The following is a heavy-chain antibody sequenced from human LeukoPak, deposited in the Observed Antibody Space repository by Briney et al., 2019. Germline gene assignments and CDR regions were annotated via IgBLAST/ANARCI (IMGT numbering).Heavy chain of an antibody. CDR2: INHSGST. CDR1: GGSFSGYY. V-gene: IGHV4-34*01. D-gene: IGHD6-6*01. Sequence: SETLSLTCAVYGGSFSGYYWSWIRQPPGKGLEWIGEINHSGSTNYSPSLKSRVTISADTSKNQFSLKLSSVTAADTAVYYCARGQPVWSSSSGFDPWGQGTLVTVSS. J-gene: IGHJ5*02. CDR3: ARGQPVWSSSSGFDP.